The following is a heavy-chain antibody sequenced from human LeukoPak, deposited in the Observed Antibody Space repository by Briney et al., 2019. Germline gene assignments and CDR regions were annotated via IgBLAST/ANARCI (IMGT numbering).Heavy chain of an antibody. J-gene: IGHJ6*02. V-gene: IGHV1-46*01. CDR2: INPSGGST. CDR1: GYTFTSYY. CDR3: ASHRLGYCSSTSCPNYYYYYGMDV. Sequence: ASVKVSCKASGYTFTSYYMHWVRQAPGQGLEWMGIINPSGGSTSYAQKFQGRVTITRDTSASTAYMELSSLRSEDTAVYYCASHRLGYCSSTSCPNYYYYYGMDVWGQGTTVTVSS. D-gene: IGHD2-2*01.